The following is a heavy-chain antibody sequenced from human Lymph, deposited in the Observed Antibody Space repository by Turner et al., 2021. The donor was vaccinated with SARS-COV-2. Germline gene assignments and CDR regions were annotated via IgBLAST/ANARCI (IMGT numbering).Heavy chain of an antibody. CDR3: ARGSAGGDV. V-gene: IGHV3-33*01. J-gene: IGHJ6*02. Sequence: HVQLVESGGGVVKPGRSLRLSCAASGFTFSSNGMHWVRQDPGKGLEWVAFIWYDGSNKYDADSVKGRFTISRDNSNSTLYMQMNSLRAEDTAVYFCARGSAGGDVWGQGTTVTVYS. D-gene: IGHD6-13*01. CDR2: IWYDGSNK. CDR1: GFTFSSNG.